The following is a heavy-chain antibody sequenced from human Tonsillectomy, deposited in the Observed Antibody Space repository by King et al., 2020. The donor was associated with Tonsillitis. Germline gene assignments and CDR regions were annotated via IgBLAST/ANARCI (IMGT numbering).Heavy chain of an antibody. CDR1: GFTFSSYW. J-gene: IGHJ4*02. D-gene: IGHD4-17*01. Sequence: VQLVESGGGLVQPGGSLRLSCAASGFTFSSYWMHWVRQAPGKGLVWVSRIHTDASSTSYADSVKGRFTISRDNAKNTLYLQMNSLRAEDTAVYYCAREGVCPTTVTTYFDYWGQGTLVTVSS. CDR3: AREGVCPTTVTTYFDY. CDR2: IHTDASST. V-gene: IGHV3-74*01.